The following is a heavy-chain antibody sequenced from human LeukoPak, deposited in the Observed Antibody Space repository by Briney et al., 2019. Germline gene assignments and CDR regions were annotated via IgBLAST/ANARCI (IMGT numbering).Heavy chain of an antibody. V-gene: IGHV3-7*01. Sequence: GGSLRLSCAASGFTFSSYWMSWVRQAPGKGLEWVANIQQDGSERYYVDSVKGRFTISRDNAKNSLYLQMNSLRAEDTAVYYCARDKVVGATYFDYWGQGTLVTVSS. CDR2: IQQDGSER. J-gene: IGHJ4*02. D-gene: IGHD1-26*01. CDR1: GFTFSSYW. CDR3: ARDKVVGATYFDY.